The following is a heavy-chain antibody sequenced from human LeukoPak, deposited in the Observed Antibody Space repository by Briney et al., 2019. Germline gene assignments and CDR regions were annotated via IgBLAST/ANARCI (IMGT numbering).Heavy chain of an antibody. V-gene: IGHV4-39*07. Sequence: SETLSLTCTVSGGSISSSSYYWGWIRQPPGKGLEWIGSIYYSGSTYYNPSLKSRVTISVDTSKNQFSLKLSSVTPEDTAVYYCARSGLFGSGYDYWGQGTLVTVSS. J-gene: IGHJ4*02. CDR3: ARSGLFGSGYDY. CDR2: IYYSGST. D-gene: IGHD3-10*01. CDR1: GGSISSSSYY.